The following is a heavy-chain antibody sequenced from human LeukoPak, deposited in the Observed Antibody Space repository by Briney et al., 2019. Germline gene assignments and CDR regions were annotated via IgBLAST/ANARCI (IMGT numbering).Heavy chain of an antibody. CDR2: INPDSGFT. D-gene: IGHD3-16*01. V-gene: IGHV1-2*02. CDR1: GYTFTDDY. Sequence: ASVTVSCKASGYTFTDDYMHWVRQAPGQGLEFLGWINPDSGFTNYAQKFKGRVTMTRDTSISTAYLEVRSLTSDDTAVYYCAPTAEAYTSWWKVWGQGTLVTVSS. J-gene: IGHJ4*02. CDR3: APTAEAYTSWWKV.